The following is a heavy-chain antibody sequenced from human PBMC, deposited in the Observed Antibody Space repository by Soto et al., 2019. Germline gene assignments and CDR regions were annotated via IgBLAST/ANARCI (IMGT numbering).Heavy chain of an antibody. CDR2: IDSFGSTT. CDR1: GFTFSNYW. CDR3: ATLSAPSDY. J-gene: IGHJ4*02. V-gene: IGHV3-74*01. Sequence: GGSLRLSCTASGFTFSNYWMHWVRQAPGKGLVWVSEIDSFGSTTTYTDSVRGRFTISRDNPKNTLYLQMNSLRVEDTAVYFSATLSAPSDYWGPGTLVTVSS. D-gene: IGHD3-3*01.